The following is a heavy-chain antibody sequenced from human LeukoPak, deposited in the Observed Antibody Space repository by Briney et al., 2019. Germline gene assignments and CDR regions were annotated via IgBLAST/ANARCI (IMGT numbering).Heavy chain of an antibody. V-gene: IGHV4-4*07. J-gene: IGHJ6*03. CDR3: ARGLLGYCSSTSCYTAYYYYYMDV. CDR1: GGSISSYY. CDR2: IYTSGST. Sequence: SETLSLTCTVSGGSISSYYWSWIRQPAGKGLEWIGRIYTSGSTNYNPSLKSRVTMSVDTSKNQFSLKLSSVTAADTAVYYCARGLLGYCSSTSCYTAYYYYYMDVWGKGTTVTVSS. D-gene: IGHD2-2*02.